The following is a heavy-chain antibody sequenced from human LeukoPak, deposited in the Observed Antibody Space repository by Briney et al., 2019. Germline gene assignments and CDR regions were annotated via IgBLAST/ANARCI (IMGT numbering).Heavy chain of an antibody. D-gene: IGHD3-22*01. V-gene: IGHV3-74*01. CDR3: ATAGGDDSRMGFDP. CDR2: ISADGSVT. Sequence: PGGSLRLSCADSGFTFSRYWMHWVRQTPGKGLVWVSCISADGSVTRYADSVKGRFTISRDNTKSTLYLQMHSLRAEDTAVYYCATAGGDDSRMGFDPWGQGTLVTVSS. J-gene: IGHJ5*02. CDR1: GFTFSRYW.